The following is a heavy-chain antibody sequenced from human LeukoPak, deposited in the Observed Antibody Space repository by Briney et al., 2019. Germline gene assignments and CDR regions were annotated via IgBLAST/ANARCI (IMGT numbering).Heavy chain of an antibody. Sequence: AASVKVSCKASGYRYISYGICWVRQAPGQGLEWMGWISAYNGNTNYAQKLQSRVIMTTDTSTSTAYMELSRLRSDDTAVYYCARGGSGRGYSYGVDYWGQGTLVTVSS. V-gene: IGHV1-18*01. J-gene: IGHJ4*02. D-gene: IGHD5-18*01. CDR1: GYRYISYG. CDR3: ARGGSGRGYSYGVDY. CDR2: ISAYNGNT.